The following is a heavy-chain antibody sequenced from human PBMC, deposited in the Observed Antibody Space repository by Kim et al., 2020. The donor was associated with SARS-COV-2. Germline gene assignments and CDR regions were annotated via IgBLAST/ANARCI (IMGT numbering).Heavy chain of an antibody. CDR3: ARLSSSSGSHPDAFDI. V-gene: IGHV4-4*02. Sequence: SETLSLTCAVSGGSISSSNWWSWVRQPPGKGLEWIGEIYHSGSTNYNPSLKSRVTISVDKSKNQFSLKLSSVTAADTAVYYCARLSSSSGSHPDAFDIWGQGTMVTVSS. D-gene: IGHD6-6*01. J-gene: IGHJ3*02. CDR1: GGSISSSNW. CDR2: IYHSGST.